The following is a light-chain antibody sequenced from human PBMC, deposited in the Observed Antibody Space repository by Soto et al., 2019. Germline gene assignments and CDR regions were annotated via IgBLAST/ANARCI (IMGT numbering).Light chain of an antibody. CDR1: SSNIGSNA. CDR2: SNY. J-gene: IGLJ1*01. CDR3: ATWDDSLNGYV. Sequence: QSVLTQPPSASLTPGQRVTISCSGSSSNIGSNAVNWYQHLPGTAPKLLIYSNYQRPSGVPDRFSGSKSGTSASLAISGLQSGDEADYYCATWDDSLNGYVFGTGAKVTVL. V-gene: IGLV1-44*01.